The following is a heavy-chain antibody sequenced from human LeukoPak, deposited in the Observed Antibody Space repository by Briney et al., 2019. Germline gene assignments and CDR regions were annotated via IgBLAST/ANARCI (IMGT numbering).Heavy chain of an antibody. J-gene: IGHJ4*02. Sequence: SETLSLTCSVSSDSISGYSWSWIRQPPGKGLEWIGYIYYSGSTNYNPSLESRVTISVDTSKNQLSLRLTSVTTADTAMYYCARAAALYGDYGYWGQGTLVTVSS. CDR1: SDSISGYS. CDR2: IYYSGST. V-gene: IGHV4-59*01. D-gene: IGHD4-17*01. CDR3: ARAAALYGDYGY.